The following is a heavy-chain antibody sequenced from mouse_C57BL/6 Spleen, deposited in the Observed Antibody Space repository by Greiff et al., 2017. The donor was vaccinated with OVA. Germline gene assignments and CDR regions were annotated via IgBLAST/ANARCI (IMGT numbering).Heavy chain of an antibody. CDR1: GFTFSDYG. CDR3: ARNWYFDV. J-gene: IGHJ1*03. Sequence: EVKVEESGGGLVKPGGSLKLSCAASGFTFSDYGMHWVRQAPETGLEWVAYISSGSSTIYYADTVKGRFTISRDNAKNTLFLQMTSLRSEDTAMYYCARNWYFDVWGTGTTVTVSS. V-gene: IGHV5-17*01. CDR2: ISSGSSTI.